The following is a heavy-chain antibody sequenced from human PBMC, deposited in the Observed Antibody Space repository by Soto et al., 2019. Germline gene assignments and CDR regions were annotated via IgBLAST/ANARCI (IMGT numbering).Heavy chain of an antibody. CDR3: ARDSLSSWYNYGMDV. CDR2: IYYSGST. V-gene: IGHV4-59*01. J-gene: IGHJ6*02. CDR1: GGSISSYY. D-gene: IGHD6-13*01. Sequence: TSETLSLTCTVSGGSISSYYGSWIRQPPGKGLEWIGYIYYSGSTNYNPSLKSRVTISVDTSKNQFSLKLSSVTAADTAVYYCARDSLSSWYNYGMDVWGQGTTVTVSS.